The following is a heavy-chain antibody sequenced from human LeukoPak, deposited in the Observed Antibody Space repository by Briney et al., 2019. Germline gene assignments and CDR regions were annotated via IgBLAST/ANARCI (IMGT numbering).Heavy chain of an antibody. D-gene: IGHD2-15*01. Sequence: GGSLRFSCAASRFTFSSYAMRWVRQAPGKGLEWVAVISYDGSNKYYADSGKVRFTISRDNSKNTLYLQMNSLRAEDTAVYYCARDGSVVVVAANYYYYGMDVWGQGTTVTVSS. J-gene: IGHJ6*02. CDR3: ARDGSVVVVAANYYYYGMDV. CDR1: RFTFSSYA. V-gene: IGHV3-30-3*01. CDR2: ISYDGSNK.